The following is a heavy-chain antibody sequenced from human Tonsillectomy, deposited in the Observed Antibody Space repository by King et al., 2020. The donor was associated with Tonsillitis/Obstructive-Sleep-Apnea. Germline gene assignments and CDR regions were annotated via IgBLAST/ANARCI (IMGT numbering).Heavy chain of an antibody. J-gene: IGHJ4*02. CDR3: AKDAFDCSSTSCYDFFDY. D-gene: IGHD2-2*01. V-gene: IGHV3-23*04. CDR2: ISGSGGRT. Sequence: DVQLVESGGGLVQPGGSLRLSCAASGFTFSTNAMSWVRQAPGKGLEWGSAISGSGGRTDYADSVKGRFTISRDYSKNTVYLQMNSLRAEDTAVYYCAKDAFDCSSTSCYDFFDYWGKGTLVTVSS. CDR1: GFTFSTNA.